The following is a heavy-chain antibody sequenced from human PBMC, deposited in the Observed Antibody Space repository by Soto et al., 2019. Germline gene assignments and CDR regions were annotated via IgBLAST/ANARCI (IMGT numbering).Heavy chain of an antibody. CDR2: IYHSGST. D-gene: IGHD5-12*01. V-gene: IGHV4-30-2*01. CDR1: GGSISSGGYS. Sequence: SETLSLTCAVSGGSISSGGYSWSWIRQPPGKGLEWIGYIYHSGSTYYNPSLKSRVTISVDKSKNQFSLKLSSVTAADTAVYYCARVWLRTFDYWGQGTLVTVSS. J-gene: IGHJ4*02. CDR3: ARVWLRTFDY.